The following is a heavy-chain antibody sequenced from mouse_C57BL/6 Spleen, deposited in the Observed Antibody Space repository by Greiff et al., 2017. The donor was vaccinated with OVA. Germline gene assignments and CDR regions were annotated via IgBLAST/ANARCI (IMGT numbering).Heavy chain of an antibody. CDR2: IYPGDGDT. Sequence: VQLQQSGPELVKPGASVKISCKASGYAFSSSWMNWVKQRPGKGLEWIGRIYPGDGDTNYNGKFKGKATLTADKSSSTAYMQLSSLTSEDSAVYFCANFHYDYDGLDYWGQGTTLTVSS. J-gene: IGHJ2*01. V-gene: IGHV1-82*01. D-gene: IGHD2-4*01. CDR3: ANFHYDYDGLDY. CDR1: GYAFSSSW.